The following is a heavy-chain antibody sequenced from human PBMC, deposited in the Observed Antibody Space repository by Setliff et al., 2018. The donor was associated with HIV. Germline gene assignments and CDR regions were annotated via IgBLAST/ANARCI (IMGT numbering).Heavy chain of an antibody. CDR2: IYTSGST. D-gene: IGHD6-13*01. CDR1: GGSVSSGSYY. CDR3: AKTIAAAATLPFDF. V-gene: IGHV4-61*02. Sequence: SETLSLTCTVSGGSVSSGSYYWSWIRQPAGKGLEWIGRIYTSGSTYYNPSLKSRVTISVDTSKNQFSLKLSSVTAADTAVYYCAKTIAAAATLPFDFWGQGTLVTVS. J-gene: IGHJ4*02.